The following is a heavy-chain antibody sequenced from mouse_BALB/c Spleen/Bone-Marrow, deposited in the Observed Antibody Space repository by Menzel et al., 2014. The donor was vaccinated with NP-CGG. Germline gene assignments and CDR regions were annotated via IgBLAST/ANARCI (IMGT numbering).Heavy chain of an antibody. CDR3: ARNQGNYVSWFAY. CDR2: IWSGGST. J-gene: IGHJ3*01. CDR1: GFSLTSYG. Sequence: VQRVESGPGLVQPSQSLSITCTVSGFSLTSYGVHWVRQSPGKGLEWLGVIWSGGSTVYNAAFISRLSISKDKSKSXVFFKMNSLQANDTAIYYCARNQGNYVSWFAYWGQGTLVTVSA. D-gene: IGHD2-1*01. V-gene: IGHV2-2*02.